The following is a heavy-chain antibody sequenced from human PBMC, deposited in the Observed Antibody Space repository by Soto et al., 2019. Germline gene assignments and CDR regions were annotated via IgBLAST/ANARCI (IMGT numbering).Heavy chain of an antibody. V-gene: IGHV3-64*01. CDR3: ARRGYGLYFDY. CDR1: GFTFSSYA. Sequence: EVQLVESGGGLVQAGGSLRLSCAASGFTFSSYAMHWVRQAPGKGLEYVSAISGSGGSTYYANSVKGRFTISRDNSKNTLYLQMGSLRAEDMAVYYCARRGYGLYFDYWGQGTLVTVSS. J-gene: IGHJ4*02. CDR2: ISGSGGST. D-gene: IGHD3-10*01.